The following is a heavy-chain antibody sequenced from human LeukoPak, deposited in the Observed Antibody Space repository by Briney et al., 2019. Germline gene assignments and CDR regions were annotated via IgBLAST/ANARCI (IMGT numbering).Heavy chain of an antibody. CDR2: ISGSGGTT. CDR3: AKDPAGGTVNWFDP. J-gene: IGHJ5*02. D-gene: IGHD6-13*01. Sequence: GGSLRLSCAASGFTFSSYAMSWVRQAPGKELGWVSGISGSGGTTYYAASVKGRFTISRDDSKNTLYLQMNSLRAEDTAVYYCAKDPAGGTVNWFDPWGQGTLVTVSS. V-gene: IGHV3-23*01. CDR1: GFTFSSYA.